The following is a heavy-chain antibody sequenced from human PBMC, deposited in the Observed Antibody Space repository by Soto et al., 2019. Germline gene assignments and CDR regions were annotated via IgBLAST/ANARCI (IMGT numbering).Heavy chain of an antibody. D-gene: IGHD1-20*01. V-gene: IGHV3-64*01. J-gene: IGHJ4*02. CDR1: GFTFSRYA. Sequence: GGSLRLSCAASGFTFSRYAMYWVRQAPGKGLEDVSAISSNGGSTYYANSVKGRFTISRDNSKNTLYLQMGSLRAEDMAVYYCARSGDNGYYFDYWGQGTPVTVSS. CDR3: ARSGDNGYYFDY. CDR2: ISSNGGST.